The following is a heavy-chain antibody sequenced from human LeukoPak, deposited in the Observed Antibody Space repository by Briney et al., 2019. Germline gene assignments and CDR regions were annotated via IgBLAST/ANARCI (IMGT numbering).Heavy chain of an antibody. CDR2: INPNSGGT. Sequence: ASVKCSCKASGYTFTGYYMHWVREAPGQGLEWMGWINPNSGGTNYAQKFQGRVTMTRDTSISTAYMELSRLRSDDTAVYYCARDEGYYGSGFDYWGQGTLVTVSS. J-gene: IGHJ4*02. D-gene: IGHD3-10*01. CDR3: ARDEGYYGSGFDY. CDR1: GYTFTGYY. V-gene: IGHV1-2*02.